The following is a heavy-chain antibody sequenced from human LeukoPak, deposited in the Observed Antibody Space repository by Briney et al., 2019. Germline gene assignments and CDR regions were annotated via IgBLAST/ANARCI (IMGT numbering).Heavy chain of an antibody. CDR1: GFTFSSYS. Sequence: GGSPRLSCAASGFTFSSYSMNWVRQAPGKGLEWVSYISSSSSTIYYADSVKGRFTISRDNAKNSLYLQMNSLRAEDTAVYYCARADSSSWYGWGSYYYYYMDVWGKGTTVTVSS. CDR3: ARADSSSWYGWGSYYYYYMDV. D-gene: IGHD6-13*01. J-gene: IGHJ6*03. V-gene: IGHV3-48*01. CDR2: ISSSSSTI.